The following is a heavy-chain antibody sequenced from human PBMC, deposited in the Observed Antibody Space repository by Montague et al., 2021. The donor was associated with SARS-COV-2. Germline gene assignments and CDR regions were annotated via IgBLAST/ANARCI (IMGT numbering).Heavy chain of an antibody. D-gene: IGHD5-12*01. CDR3: ARDRLRYGCFDP. CDR2: VSHPGSA. V-gene: IGHV4-34*01. Sequence: SETLSLTCAVYTEAFNGYYWTWIRQPPGKGLEWIGEVSHPGSAKYNPSPKSRVTISVDTSKNQFSLKLSSVTAADTAVYYCARDRLRYGCFDPWGQGTLVTVSS. CDR1: TEAFNGYY. J-gene: IGHJ5*02.